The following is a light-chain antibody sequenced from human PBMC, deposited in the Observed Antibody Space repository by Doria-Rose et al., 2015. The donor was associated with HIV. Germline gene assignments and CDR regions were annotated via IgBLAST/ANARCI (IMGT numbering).Light chain of an antibody. V-gene: IGKV1-39*01. CDR1: QTVSTY. Sequence: QSPSSLSASIGDRVTITCRASQTVSTYLNWFQQEPGKAPKLLIYAASRLQSGVPSRFSGSGSGTDFTLTISGLQPGDFATYYCQQTYSSPPWTVGQGTKVE. CDR2: AAS. J-gene: IGKJ1*01. CDR3: QQTYSSPPWT.